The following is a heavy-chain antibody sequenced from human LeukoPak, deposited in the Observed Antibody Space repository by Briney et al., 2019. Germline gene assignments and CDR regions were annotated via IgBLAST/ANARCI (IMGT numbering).Heavy chain of an antibody. CDR3: ARQPEVATGINY. D-gene: IGHD5-12*01. CDR2: INPNSDGT. V-gene: IGHV1-2*02. CDR1: GYTFTGYY. J-gene: IGHJ4*02. Sequence: ASVKVSCKASGYTFTGYYMHWVRQAPGQGLEWMGWINPNSDGTNYAQKFQGRVTMTRDTSISTAYMELSRLRSDDTAVYYCARQPEVATGINYWGQGTLVTVSS.